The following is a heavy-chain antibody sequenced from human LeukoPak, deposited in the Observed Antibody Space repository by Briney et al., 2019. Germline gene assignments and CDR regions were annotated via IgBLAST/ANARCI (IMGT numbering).Heavy chain of an antibody. Sequence: GGSLRLSCAVSGLTFSDSRMIWVRQAPEKRLEWVAVTAGADDVIQYADSVKGRFTISRDNAKNSLYLQMNSLRAEDTALYYCARARSTGYYVADYWGQGTLVTVSS. D-gene: IGHD3-9*01. V-gene: IGHV3-20*04. CDR1: GLTFSDSR. CDR3: ARARSTGYYVADY. CDR2: TAGADDVI. J-gene: IGHJ4*02.